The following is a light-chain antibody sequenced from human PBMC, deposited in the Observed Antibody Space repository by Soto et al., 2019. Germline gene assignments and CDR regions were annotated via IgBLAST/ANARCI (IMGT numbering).Light chain of an antibody. Sequence: QSVLTQPASVSGSPGQSITISCTGTSIDVGSYNLVSWYQQHPGKAPKLIIYEVSKRPSGVSNRFSGSKSGNTASLTISGLQPEDEADYFCCSYAGSSTVVFGGGTKLTVL. CDR2: EVS. CDR1: SIDVGSYNL. CDR3: CSYAGSSTVV. J-gene: IGLJ3*02. V-gene: IGLV2-23*02.